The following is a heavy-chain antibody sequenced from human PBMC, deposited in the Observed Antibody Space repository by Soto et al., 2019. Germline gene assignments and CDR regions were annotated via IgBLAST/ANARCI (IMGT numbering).Heavy chain of an antibody. CDR1: GGTFSSYA. J-gene: IGHJ3*02. CDR3: ARDLKPSQTPRAFDI. V-gene: IGHV1-69*01. CDR2: IIPIFGTA. Sequence: VKVSCKASGGTFSSYAISWVRQAPGQGLEWMGGIIPIFGTANYAQKFQGRVTITADESTSTAYMELSSLRSEDTAVYYCARDLKPSQTPRAFDIWGQGTMVTVSS.